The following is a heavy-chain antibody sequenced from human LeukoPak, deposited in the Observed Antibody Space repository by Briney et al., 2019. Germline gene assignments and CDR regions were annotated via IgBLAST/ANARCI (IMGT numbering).Heavy chain of an antibody. CDR2: IIPIFGPA. J-gene: IGHJ3*02. V-gene: IGHV1-69*01. Sequence: GASVKVSCKASGGTFNNYAINWVRQAPGQGLEWMGGIIPIFGPAKYAQKFQGRVTIDADDSTGTAYMELSSLRSDDTAVYYCARDFVRVVVAATLPNAFDIWGQGTMVTVSS. D-gene: IGHD2-15*01. CDR3: ARDFVRVVVAATLPNAFDI. CDR1: GGTFNNYA.